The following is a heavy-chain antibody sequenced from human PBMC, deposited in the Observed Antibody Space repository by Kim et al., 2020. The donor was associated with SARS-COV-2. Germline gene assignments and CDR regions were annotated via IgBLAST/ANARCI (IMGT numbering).Heavy chain of an antibody. V-gene: IGHV3-23*01. J-gene: IGHJ3*02. CDR2: ISGSGGST. Sequence: GGSLRLSCAASGFTFSSYAMSWVRQAPGKGLEWVSAISGSGGSTYYADSVKGRFTISRDNSKNTLYLQMNSLRAEDTAVYYCAKEYYYDSSGYYYEAFDIWGQGTMVTVSS. CDR3: AKEYYYDSSGYYYEAFDI. CDR1: GFTFSSYA. D-gene: IGHD3-22*01.